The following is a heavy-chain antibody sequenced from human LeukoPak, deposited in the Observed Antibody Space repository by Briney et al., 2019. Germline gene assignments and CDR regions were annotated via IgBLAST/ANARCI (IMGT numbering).Heavy chain of an antibody. D-gene: IGHD6-13*01. CDR2: IYSGGST. J-gene: IGHJ4*02. CDR3: ARGGSNWYLARQFDY. V-gene: IGHV3-66*01. CDR1: GFTVSSNY. Sequence: PGGSLRLSCAASGFTVSSNYMSLVRQAPGKGLEWVSVIYSGGSTYYADSVKGRFTISRDNSKNTLYLQMNSLRAEDTAVYYCARGGSNWYLARQFDYWGQGTLVTVSS.